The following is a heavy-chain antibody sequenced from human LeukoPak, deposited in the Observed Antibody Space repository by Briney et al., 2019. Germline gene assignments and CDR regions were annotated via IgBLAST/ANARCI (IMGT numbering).Heavy chain of an antibody. J-gene: IGHJ4*02. CDR2: IHDNGDS. V-gene: IGHV4-4*07. CDR1: GGSISNYF. Sequence: SETLSLTCTVSGGSISNYFWSWIRQPAGKGLEWIGRIHDNGDSNHNPSLKSRVTMSLDTSMNQVSLKLASVTAADTAVYYCARAPSGCGGTWPSDHWGPGTQVTVSS. CDR3: ARAPSGCGGTWPSDH. D-gene: IGHD2-15*01.